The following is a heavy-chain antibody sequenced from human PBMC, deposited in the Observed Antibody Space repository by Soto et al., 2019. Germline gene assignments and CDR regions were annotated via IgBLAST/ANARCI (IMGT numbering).Heavy chain of an antibody. CDR2: LYWNCET. J-gene: IGHJ4*02. CDR1: VFSLSTGGVG. CDR3: AHLTPFADDNLDY. Sequence: QITLKESGPTLVKPTQTLTLTCNFSVFSLSTGGVGVAWVRQPPGKALERLTLLYWNCETRTTPSLENRLTVAKDASKNQVALTMTNMDPVDTATYYCAHLTPFADDNLDYWGQGVRVTVAA. V-gene: IGHV2-5*01. D-gene: IGHD3-9*01.